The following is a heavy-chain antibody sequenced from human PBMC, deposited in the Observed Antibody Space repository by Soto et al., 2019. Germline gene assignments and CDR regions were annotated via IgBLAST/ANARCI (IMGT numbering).Heavy chain of an antibody. Sequence: ASVKVSCKASGYTFTSYYMHWVRQAPGQGLEWMGWMNPNSGNTGYAQKFQGRVTMTRNTSISTAYMELSSLRSEDTAVYYCASYSERALAVTDAFDIWGQGTMVTVSS. CDR3: ASYSERALAVTDAFDI. CDR1: GYTFTSYY. D-gene: IGHD4-17*01. CDR2: MNPNSGNT. V-gene: IGHV1-8*02. J-gene: IGHJ3*02.